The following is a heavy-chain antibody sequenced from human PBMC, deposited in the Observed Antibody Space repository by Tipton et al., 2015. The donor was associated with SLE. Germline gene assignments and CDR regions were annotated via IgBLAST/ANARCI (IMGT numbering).Heavy chain of an antibody. CDR2: IFHSGNA. V-gene: IGHV4-30-2*01. Sequence: TLSLTCAVSGGSINSGDYSWSWIRQPPGKGLEWIGYIFHSGNAYYNPSLKSRVTISVDMSSNQFSLRLDSVTAADTALYYCARGEMDVFEIWGQGTVVSVSS. CDR3: ARGEMDVFEI. CDR1: GGSINSGDYS. J-gene: IGHJ3*02.